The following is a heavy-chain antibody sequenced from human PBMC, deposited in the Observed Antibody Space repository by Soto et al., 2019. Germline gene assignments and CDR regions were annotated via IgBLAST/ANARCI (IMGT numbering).Heavy chain of an antibody. V-gene: IGHV5-10-1*01. Sequence: GESLKISCKASGYNFTAFWIHWVRQMPGKGLEWLGRIDPSDSYTNYSPSFEGHVTISTDNSITTAYLQWSSLRASDTALYFCARVHKNWFDSWAQGTMVTVSS. CDR2: IDPSDSYT. CDR3: ARVHKNWFDS. J-gene: IGHJ5*01. CDR1: GYNFTAFW.